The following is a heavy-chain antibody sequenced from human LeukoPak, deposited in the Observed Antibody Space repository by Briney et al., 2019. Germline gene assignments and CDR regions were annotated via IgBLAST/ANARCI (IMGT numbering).Heavy chain of an antibody. CDR2: LYHDGGT. CDR3: VHGWASYGSGSSEFFDY. Sequence: PGGSLRLPCAASGFSVSSNYMSWVRQAPGKGLEYVSVLYHDGGTYSADSVKGRFTISRDNSKNTLYLQMNSLRVEDTAMYYCVHGWASYGSGSSEFFDYWGQGSLVTVSS. V-gene: IGHV3-53*01. D-gene: IGHD3-10*01. CDR1: GFSVSSNY. J-gene: IGHJ4*02.